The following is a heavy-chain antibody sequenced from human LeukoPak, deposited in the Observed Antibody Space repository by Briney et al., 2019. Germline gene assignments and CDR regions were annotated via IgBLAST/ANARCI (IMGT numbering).Heavy chain of an antibody. Sequence: GGSLRLSCAASGFSFSSYRMIWVRQAPGKALEWVASIISNKGYIYYADSVKGRFNISRDNGENSLHLQMNSLRAEDAAVYYCARDLGTRKSIAFADWGQGTLVTVSS. V-gene: IGHV3-21*01. CDR2: IISNKGYI. CDR1: GFSFSSYR. D-gene: IGHD6-6*01. CDR3: ARDLGTRKSIAFAD. J-gene: IGHJ4*02.